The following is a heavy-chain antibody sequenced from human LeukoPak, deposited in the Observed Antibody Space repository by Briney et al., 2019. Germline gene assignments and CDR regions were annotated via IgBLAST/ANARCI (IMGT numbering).Heavy chain of an antibody. CDR2: MNPNSANA. D-gene: IGHD4-23*01. CDR3: ARVTTVVPYYFDY. Sequence: ASVKVCCKASGYTFTSYDINWVRQATGQGLEWMGWMNPNSANAGYAQKLQGRVTMTTDTSTSTAYMELRSLRSDDTTVYYCARVTTVVPYYFDYWGQGTLVTVSS. CDR1: GYTFTSYD. V-gene: IGHV1-8*01. J-gene: IGHJ4*02.